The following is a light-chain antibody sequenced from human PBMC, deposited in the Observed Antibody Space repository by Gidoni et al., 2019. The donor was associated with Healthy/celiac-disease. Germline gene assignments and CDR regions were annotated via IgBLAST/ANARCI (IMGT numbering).Light chain of an antibody. V-gene: IGLV2-14*03. CDR3: SSYTSSSTVV. CDR2: DVS. J-gene: IGLJ2*01. Sequence: QSALTQPASVSGSPVQSITISCTGTSIDVGGYHYVSWYQQHPGKATKLMIYDVSNLPSGFSNRFSGSKSGNTASLTISRLQAEDEADYYCSSYTSSSTVVFGGGTKLTVL. CDR1: SIDVGGYHY.